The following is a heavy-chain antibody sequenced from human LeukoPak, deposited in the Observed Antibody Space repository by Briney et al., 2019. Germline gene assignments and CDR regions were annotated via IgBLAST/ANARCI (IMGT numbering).Heavy chain of an antibody. D-gene: IGHD3-16*01. V-gene: IGHV3-21*01. CDR1: GFTFSSYS. J-gene: IGHJ4*02. Sequence: GGSLRLSCAASGFTFSSYSMNWVRQAPGKGLEWVSSISSSSSYMYYADSVKGRFTISRDNAKNSLYLQMNSLRAEDTAVYYCARDRLTYFDYWGQGTLVTVSS. CDR3: ARDRLTYFDY. CDR2: ISSSSSYM.